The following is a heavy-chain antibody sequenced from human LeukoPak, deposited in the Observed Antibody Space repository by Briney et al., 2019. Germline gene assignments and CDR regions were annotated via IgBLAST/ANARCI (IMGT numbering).Heavy chain of an antibody. V-gene: IGHV4-34*01. CDR2: INHSGST. CDR3: ARGQGYSYGEDL. Sequence: SETLSLTCAVYGGSFSGYYWSWIRQPPGKGLEWIGEINHSGSTNYNPSLKGRVTISVDTSKNQFSLKLSSVTAADTAVYYCARGQGYSYGEDLWGQGTLVTVSS. D-gene: IGHD5-18*01. J-gene: IGHJ5*02. CDR1: GGSFSGYY.